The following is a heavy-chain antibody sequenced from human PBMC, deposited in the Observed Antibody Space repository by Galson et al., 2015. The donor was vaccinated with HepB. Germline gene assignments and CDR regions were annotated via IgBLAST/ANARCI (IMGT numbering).Heavy chain of an antibody. Sequence: SLRLSCAASGFTFSSYAMSWVRQAPGKGLEWVSAISGSGSNTFYADSVKGRFTISRDTSKSTLYLQMNSLRAEDTAVYYCAKGMGDSGSPVLYYFDYWGQGTLVTVSS. CDR1: GFTFSSYA. V-gene: IGHV3-23*01. J-gene: IGHJ4*02. CDR2: ISGSGSNT. CDR3: AKGMGDSGSPVLYYFDY. D-gene: IGHD1-26*01.